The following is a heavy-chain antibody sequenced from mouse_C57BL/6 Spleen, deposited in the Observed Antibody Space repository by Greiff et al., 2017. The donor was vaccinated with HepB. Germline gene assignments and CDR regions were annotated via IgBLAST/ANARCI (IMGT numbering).Heavy chain of an antibody. CDR3: SYCYGSSDFDY. Sequence: EVKVEESGGGLVQPGGSMKLSCVASGFTFSNYWVNWVRQSPEKGLEWVAQIRFTSDNYATFYAESVKGRFTLSRDDSKSSVYLQMNNLRTEDTGIYYCSYCYGSSDFDYWGQGTTLTVSS. V-gene: IGHV6-3*01. J-gene: IGHJ2*01. D-gene: IGHD1-1*01. CDR2: IRFTSDNYAT. CDR1: GFTFSNYW.